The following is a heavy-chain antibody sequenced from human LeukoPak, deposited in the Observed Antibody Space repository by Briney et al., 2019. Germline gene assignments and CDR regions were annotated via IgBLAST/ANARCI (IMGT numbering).Heavy chain of an antibody. CDR3: ARIQRYYGPGSYLIDY. CDR1: GGSLSSYY. CDR2: IYYSGST. V-gene: IGHV4-59*01. Sequence: SETLSLTCTVSGGSLSSYYWSWIRQPPGKGLEWIGYIYYSGSTNYNPSLKSRVTISVDTSKNQFSLKLSSVTAADTAVYYCARIQRYYGPGSYLIDYWGQGTLVTVSS. J-gene: IGHJ4*02. D-gene: IGHD3-10*01.